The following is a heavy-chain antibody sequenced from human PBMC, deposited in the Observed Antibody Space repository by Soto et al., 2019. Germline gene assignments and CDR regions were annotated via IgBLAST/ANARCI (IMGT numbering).Heavy chain of an antibody. V-gene: IGHV3-7*01. CDR1: GFTFSSYW. D-gene: IGHD3-9*01. Sequence: PGGSLRLSCAASGFTFSSYWMSWVRQAPGKGLEWVANIKQDGSEKYYVDSVKGRFTISRDNAKNSLYLQMNSLRAEDTAVYYCARVAGVLRYFDWLLSFDGYFDYWGQGTLVTVSS. CDR2: IKQDGSEK. CDR3: ARVAGVLRYFDWLLSFDGYFDY. J-gene: IGHJ4*02.